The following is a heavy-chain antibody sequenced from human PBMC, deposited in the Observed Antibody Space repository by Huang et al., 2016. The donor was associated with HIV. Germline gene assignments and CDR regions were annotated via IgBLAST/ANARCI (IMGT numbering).Heavy chain of an antibody. CDR1: GFSISSYW. Sequence: EVQLVESGGGLVQPGGSLRLSCAASGFSISSYWMHLVRQAPGKGLVWGSRINRDGRSTSYADSVKGRFTISRDNAKNTLYRQMNSLRAEDTAVYYCARDPRIQSWLNFFDYWGQGTLVSVSS. V-gene: IGHV3-74*01. D-gene: IGHD3-22*01. J-gene: IGHJ4*02. CDR3: ARDPRIQSWLNFFDY. CDR2: INRDGRST.